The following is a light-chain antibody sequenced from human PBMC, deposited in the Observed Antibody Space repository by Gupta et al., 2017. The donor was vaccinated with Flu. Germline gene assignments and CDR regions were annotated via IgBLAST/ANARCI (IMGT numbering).Light chain of an antibody. CDR3: QQYNMYPRT. V-gene: IGKV1-5*03. J-gene: IGKJ1*01. CDR2: KAS. CDR1: QNVNSW. Sequence: DIQMTQSPSTLAASVGDSVTLTCRASQNVNSWLAWYQQRPGKAPTLLIYKASTLHTGVSSGFSGSGSGTEFTLTISSLQPEDLATYYCQQYNMYPRTFGPGTKVEIK.